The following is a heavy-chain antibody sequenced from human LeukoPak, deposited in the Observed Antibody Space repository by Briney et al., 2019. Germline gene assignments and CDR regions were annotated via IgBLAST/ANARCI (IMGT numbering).Heavy chain of an antibody. J-gene: IGHJ3*02. V-gene: IGHV4-4*02. CDR3: ARENIAAAGTDAFDI. CDR2: IYHSGST. Sequence: PSGTLSLTCAVSGGSISSSNWWSWVRQPPGKGLEWIGEIYHSGSTNYNPSLKSRVTISVDKSKNQFSLKLSSVTAADTAVYYCARENIAAAGTDAFDIWGQGTMVTVSS. D-gene: IGHD6-13*01. CDR1: GGSISSSNW.